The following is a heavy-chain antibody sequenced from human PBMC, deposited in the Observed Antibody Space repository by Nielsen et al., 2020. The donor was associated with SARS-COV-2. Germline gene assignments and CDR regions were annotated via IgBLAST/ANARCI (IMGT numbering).Heavy chain of an antibody. V-gene: IGHV3-7*01. CDR3: VRDSSVVIWSGYPVD. J-gene: IGHJ4*02. Sequence: GGSLRLSCEVSGFTFSTYDMHWVRQAPGKGLEWVANIKQDGSEKYYGDSVKGRFTISRDNAKNSLYLQMNSLRAEDTAVYYCVRDSSVVIWSGYPVDWGQGTLVTVSS. D-gene: IGHD3-3*01. CDR2: IKQDGSEK. CDR1: GFTFSTYD.